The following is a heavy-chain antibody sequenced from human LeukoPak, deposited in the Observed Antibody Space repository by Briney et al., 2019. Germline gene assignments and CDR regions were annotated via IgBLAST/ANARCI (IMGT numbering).Heavy chain of an antibody. CDR1: GGSISSYY. J-gene: IGHJ5*02. D-gene: IGHD1-14*01. V-gene: IGHV4-59*01. CDR2: IYYSGST. CDR3: ARADPGSNWFDP. Sequence: PSETLSLTCTVPGGSISSYYWSWIRQPPGKGLEWIGYIYYSGSTNYNPSLKSRVTISVDTSKNQFSLKLSSVTAADTAVYYCARADPGSNWFDPWGQGTLVTVSS.